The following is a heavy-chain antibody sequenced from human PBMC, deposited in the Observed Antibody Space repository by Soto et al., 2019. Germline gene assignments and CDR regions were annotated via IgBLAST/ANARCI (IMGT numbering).Heavy chain of an antibody. J-gene: IGHJ4*02. V-gene: IGHV5-51*01. CDR2: IYPGDSDT. CDR1: GYSFTIYC. CDR3: ARPGGSYDSSGYYYDY. D-gene: IGHD3-22*01. Sequence: PGESLKISCKGSGYSFTIYCIGWVLQMPWKGLEWMGIIYPGDSDTRYSPSFQGQVTISADKSISTAYLQWSSLKASDTAMYYCARPGGSYDSSGYYYDYWGQGTLVTVSS.